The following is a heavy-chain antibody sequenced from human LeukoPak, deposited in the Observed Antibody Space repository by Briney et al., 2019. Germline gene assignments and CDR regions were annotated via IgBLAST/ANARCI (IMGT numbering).Heavy chain of an antibody. Sequence: ASVKVSCKAFGYNSTVYYMHWGRQAPGQGLEWMGWINLYSGGTHYAQKFQGRVTMTMDTSINAAYMELSRLGSDDTAVYYCARVAGGDWYYFDFWGQGSLVTVSS. CDR2: INLYSGGT. CDR3: ARVAGGDWYYFDF. CDR1: GYNSTVYY. D-gene: IGHD2-21*02. V-gene: IGHV1-2*02. J-gene: IGHJ4*02.